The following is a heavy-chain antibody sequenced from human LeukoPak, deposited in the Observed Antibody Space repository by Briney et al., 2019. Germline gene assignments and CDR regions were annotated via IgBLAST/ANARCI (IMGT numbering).Heavy chain of an antibody. CDR2: IASSGTTK. D-gene: IGHD6-19*01. CDR3: TLLAVASDFDY. CDR1: RFPFSVYE. Sequence: GGSLGLSCAVSRFPFSVYEMNWVRQAPGKGLEWVSNIASSGTTKYYADSVKGRFSISRDNAKSSLYLQMNSLRVGDTAVYYCTLLAVASDFDYWGQGALVTVSS. J-gene: IGHJ4*02. V-gene: IGHV3-48*03.